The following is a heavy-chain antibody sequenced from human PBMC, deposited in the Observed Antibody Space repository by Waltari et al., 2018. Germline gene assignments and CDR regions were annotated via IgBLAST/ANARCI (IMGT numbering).Heavy chain of an antibody. CDR3: ATWIYAQRGGRYFNT. Sequence: QVQLVQSGAEARKPGASVTVSCKVSGYTFTRLSMHWVRQAPGKGLEWMGGFDPEDGDTIYAQKFQGRVTMNDDSSTDTAYLDLSSLRSEDTAMYYCATWIYAQRGGRYFNTWGQGTLVTVST. CDR1: GYTFTRLS. V-gene: IGHV1-24*01. CDR2: FDPEDGDT. D-gene: IGHD3-10*01. J-gene: IGHJ5*02.